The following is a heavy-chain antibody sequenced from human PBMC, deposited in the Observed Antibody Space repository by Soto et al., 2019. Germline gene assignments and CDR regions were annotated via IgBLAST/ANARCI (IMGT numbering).Heavy chain of an antibody. CDR3: ARGGGGGYCSSTSCPYYYYYGMDV. J-gene: IGHJ6*02. D-gene: IGHD2-2*01. V-gene: IGHV1-69*02. CDR1: GGTFSSYT. Sequence: QVQLVQSGAEVKKPGSSVKVSCKASGGTFSSYTISWVRQAPGQGLEWMGRIIPILGIANYAQKFQGRVTINADKSTSTAYMELSSLRSEDTAVYYCARGGGGGYCSSTSCPYYYYYGMDVWGQGTTVTVSS. CDR2: IIPILGIA.